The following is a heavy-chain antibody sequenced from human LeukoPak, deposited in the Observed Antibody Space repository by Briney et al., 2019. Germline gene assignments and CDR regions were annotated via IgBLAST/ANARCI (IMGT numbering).Heavy chain of an antibody. CDR2: INPNSGGT. CDR3: GRXPLXHXYGXGXAFDI. V-gene: IGHV1-2*02. CDR1: TFTXYY. D-gene: IGHD3-10*01. J-gene: IGHJ3*02. Sequence: TFTXYYMHWVRQAPGQGLEWMGWINPNSGGTNYAQKFQGRVTMTRDTSISTAYMELSRLRSDDTAVCYCGRXPLXHXYGXGXAFDIWGQGXMVTVSS.